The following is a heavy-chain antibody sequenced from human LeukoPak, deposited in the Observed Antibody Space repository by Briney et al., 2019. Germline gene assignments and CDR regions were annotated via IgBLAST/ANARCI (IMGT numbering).Heavy chain of an antibody. V-gene: IGHV4-59*11. CDR2: VYNSGST. D-gene: IGHD4-17*01. CDR3: ASGYGDYDY. CDR1: GGSISSHY. Sequence: PSETLSLTCTVSGGSISSHYWSWIRQPPGKGLEWIGYVYNSGSTNYNPSLKSRVTISVDKSKNQFSLKLSSATAADTAVYYCASGYGDYDYWGQGTLVTVSS. J-gene: IGHJ4*02.